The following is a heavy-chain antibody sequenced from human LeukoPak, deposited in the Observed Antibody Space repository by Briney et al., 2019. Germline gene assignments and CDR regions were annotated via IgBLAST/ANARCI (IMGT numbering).Heavy chain of an antibody. CDR3: ASGDSSGYYYVD. V-gene: IGHV3-21*01. CDR2: ISSSSSYI. Sequence: GGSLRLSCAASGFTFSSYSMNWVRQAPGEGLEWVSSISSSSSYIYYADSVKGRFTISRDNAKDSLYLQMNSLRAEDTAVYYCASGDSSGYYYVDWGQGTLVTVSS. D-gene: IGHD3-22*01. CDR1: GFTFSSYS. J-gene: IGHJ4*02.